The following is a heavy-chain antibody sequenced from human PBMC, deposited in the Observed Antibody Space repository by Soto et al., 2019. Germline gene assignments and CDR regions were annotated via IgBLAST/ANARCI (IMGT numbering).Heavy chain of an antibody. CDR2: INYSVNT. CDR3: ARLPGITTLRRDY. Sequence: QLQLQESGPGLVKPSENLSLTCSVSGGSISSPSYYWGWIRQPQGKGLEWIGSINYSVNTYYNPSLTSRGTIFVDTSRNQFSLKVNSATAADTAVYFCARLPGITTLRRDYWGQGTLVTVSS. V-gene: IGHV4-39*01. J-gene: IGHJ4*02. D-gene: IGHD1-1*01. CDR1: GGSISSPSYY.